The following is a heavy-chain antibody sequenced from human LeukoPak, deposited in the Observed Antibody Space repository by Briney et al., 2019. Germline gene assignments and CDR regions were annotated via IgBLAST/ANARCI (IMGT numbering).Heavy chain of an antibody. CDR1: GGSINSYY. V-gene: IGHV4-59*01. CDR3: AGGAPYYYDSSGYLFDY. CDR2: IYYSGST. D-gene: IGHD3-22*01. Sequence: RTSETLSLTCTVSGGSINSYYWSWIRQPPGKGLEWIGYIYYSGSTNYNPSLKSRVTISVDTSKNQFSLKLSSVTAADTAAYYCAGGAPYYYDSSGYLFDYWGQGTLVTVSS. J-gene: IGHJ4*02.